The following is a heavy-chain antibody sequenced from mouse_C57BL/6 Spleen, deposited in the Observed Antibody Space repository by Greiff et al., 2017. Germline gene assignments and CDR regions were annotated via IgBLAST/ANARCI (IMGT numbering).Heavy chain of an antibody. CDR1: GFTFNTYA. V-gene: IGHV10-3*01. CDR3: VRESTVVATRYFDV. D-gene: IGHD1-1*01. CDR2: IRSKSSNYAT. Sequence: GGGLVQPKGSLKLSCAASGFTFNTYAMHWVRQAPGKGLEWVARIRSKSSNYATYYADSVKDRFTISRDDSQSMLYLQMNNLKTEDTAMYYCVRESTVVATRYFDVWGTGTTVTVSS. J-gene: IGHJ1*03.